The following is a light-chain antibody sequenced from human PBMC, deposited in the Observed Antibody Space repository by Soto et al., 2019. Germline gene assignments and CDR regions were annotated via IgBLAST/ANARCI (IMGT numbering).Light chain of an antibody. V-gene: IGKV3-20*01. J-gene: IGKJ2*01. CDR1: QSVSNTQ. CDR2: GAS. CDR3: QQYDTSPPS. Sequence: EIVLTQSPGTLSLSPGESATLSCRASQSVSNTQVAWYQQKPGEAPRLLIYGASTLATGIPARFSGVGSETHFTLTISSLQPEDFAVYYCQQYDTSPPSFGQGTKLEIK.